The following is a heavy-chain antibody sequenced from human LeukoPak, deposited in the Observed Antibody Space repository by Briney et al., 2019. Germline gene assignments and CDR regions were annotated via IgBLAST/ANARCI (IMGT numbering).Heavy chain of an antibody. V-gene: IGHV6-1*01. CDR1: GDSVSSNSAA. CDR3: ARRIPAAGHSSYYFDS. D-gene: IGHD6-13*01. CDR2: TYYRSKWYN. J-gene: IGHJ4*02. Sequence: SQTLSLTCAISGDSVSSNSAAWNWIRQSPSRGLEWLGRTYYRSKWYNDYAVSVKSRITINPDTSKNQFSLQLNSVTPEDTAVYYCARRIPAAGHSSYYFDSWGQGALVTVSS.